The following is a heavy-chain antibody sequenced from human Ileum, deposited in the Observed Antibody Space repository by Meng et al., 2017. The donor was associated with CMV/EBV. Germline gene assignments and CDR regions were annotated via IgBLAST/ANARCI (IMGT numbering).Heavy chain of an antibody. CDR2: ISYDGSNK. CDR1: GFTFSSYA. J-gene: IGHJ6*02. D-gene: IGHD3-10*01. V-gene: IGHV3-30*04. Sequence: GESLKISCAASGFTFSSYAMHWVRQAPGKGLEWVAVISYDGSNKYYADSVKGRFTISRDNSKNTLYLQMNSLRAEDTAVYYCARGSGSHGMYFWGQGTTVTVSS. CDR3: ARGSGSHGMYF.